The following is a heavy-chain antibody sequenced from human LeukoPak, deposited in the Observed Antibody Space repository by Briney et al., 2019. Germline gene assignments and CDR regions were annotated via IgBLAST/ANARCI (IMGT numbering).Heavy chain of an antibody. CDR2: ISSSGSTI. Sequence: PGGSLRLSCAASGFTFSSYEMNWVRQAPGKGLEWVSYISSSGSTIYYADSVKGRFTISRDNAKNSLYLQMNSLRAEDTAVYYCARDPKGCEQGYWGQGTLVTVSS. CDR3: ARDPKGCEQGY. V-gene: IGHV3-48*03. J-gene: IGHJ4*02. CDR1: GFTFSSYE. D-gene: IGHD1/OR15-1a*01.